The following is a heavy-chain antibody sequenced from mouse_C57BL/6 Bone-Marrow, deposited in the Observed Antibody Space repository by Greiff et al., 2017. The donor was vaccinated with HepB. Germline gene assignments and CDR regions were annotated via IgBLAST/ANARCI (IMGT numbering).Heavy chain of an antibody. V-gene: IGHV1-82*01. J-gene: IGHJ2*01. CDR2: IYPGGGDT. CDR1: GYAFSSSW. CDR3: AMAITTVVARDY. Sequence: QVQLQQSGPELVKPGASVKISCKASGYAFSSSWMNWVKQRPGKGLEWIGRIYPGGGDTNYNGKFKGKATLTADKTSSTAYMQISSLTSEDSAVYFCAMAITTVVARDYWGQGTTLTVSS. D-gene: IGHD1-1*01.